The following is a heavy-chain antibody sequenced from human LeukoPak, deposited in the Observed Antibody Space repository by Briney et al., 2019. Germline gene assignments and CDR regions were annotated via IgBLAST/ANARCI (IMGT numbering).Heavy chain of an antibody. V-gene: IGHV3-23*01. CDR2: ISGSGGST. D-gene: IGHD2-15*01. J-gene: IGHJ6*03. CDR1: GFTFSSYA. CDR3: AKNGDRGAYCSGGSCYPYYYYNMDV. Sequence: GGSLRLSCAASGFTFSSYAMSWVRQAPGEGLEWVSGISGSGGSTYYADPVKGRFTISRDNSKNTLYLQMNSLRAEDTAIYYCAKNGDRGAYCSGGSCYPYYYYNMDVWGKGTTVTISS.